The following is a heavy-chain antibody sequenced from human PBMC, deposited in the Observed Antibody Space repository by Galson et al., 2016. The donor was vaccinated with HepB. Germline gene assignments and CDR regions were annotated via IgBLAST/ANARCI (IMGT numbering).Heavy chain of an antibody. CDR2: ISSTSRYT. Sequence: SLRLSCAASGFTFSDYYKTWIRQAPGKGLEWVSYISSTSRYTNYADSLKSRFTISRDNAKNSLYLQMHSLRAEDTAVYYCARVQQLDYYYYYMDVWGKGTTVTVSS. J-gene: IGHJ6*03. CDR3: ARVQQLDYYYYYMDV. D-gene: IGHD6-13*01. V-gene: IGHV3-11*06. CDR1: GFTFSDYY.